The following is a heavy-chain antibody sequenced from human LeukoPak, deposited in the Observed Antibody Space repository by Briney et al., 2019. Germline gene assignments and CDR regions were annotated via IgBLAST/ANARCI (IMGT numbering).Heavy chain of an antibody. CDR3: ATPRVWFGELITPNPFDY. J-gene: IGHJ4*02. CDR1: GGSISSSSYY. CDR2: IYYSGST. V-gene: IGHV4-39*01. Sequence: SETLSLTCTVSGGSISSSSYYWGWIRQPPGKGLEWIGSIYYSGSTYYNPSLKSRVTISVDTSKNQFSLKLSSVTAADTAVYYCATPRVWFGELITPNPFDYWGQGTLVTVSS. D-gene: IGHD3-10*01.